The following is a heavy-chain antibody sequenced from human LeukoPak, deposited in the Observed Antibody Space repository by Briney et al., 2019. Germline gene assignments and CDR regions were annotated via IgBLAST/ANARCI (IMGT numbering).Heavy chain of an antibody. CDR2: ISSSGGAI. Sequence: GGSLRLSCAASGFTFSDYYMSWVRQAPGKGLEWVSYISSSGGAIYYADSAKGRFTISRDNAKNSLYLQMNSLRAEDSAEYYCARVRCSSSSCYSSSWSYFFDHWGQGTLVTVSS. D-gene: IGHD2-2*02. CDR1: GFTFSDYY. J-gene: IGHJ4*02. V-gene: IGHV3-11*01. CDR3: ARVRCSSSSCYSSSWSYFFDH.